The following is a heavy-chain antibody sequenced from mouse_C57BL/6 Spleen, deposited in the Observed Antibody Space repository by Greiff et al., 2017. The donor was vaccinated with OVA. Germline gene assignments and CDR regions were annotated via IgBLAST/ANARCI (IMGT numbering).Heavy chain of an antibody. CDR3: ARAGLLRQGFAY. Sequence: VQLQQSGPELVKPGASVKISCKASGYAFSSSWMNWVKQRPGKGLEWIGRIYPGDGDTYYNGKFKGKATLTADKSSNTAYMQLSSLTSEDSAVYLCARAGLLRQGFAYWGQGTLVTVSA. V-gene: IGHV1-82*01. CDR1: GYAFSSSW. CDR2: IYPGDGDT. D-gene: IGHD2-4*01. J-gene: IGHJ3*01.